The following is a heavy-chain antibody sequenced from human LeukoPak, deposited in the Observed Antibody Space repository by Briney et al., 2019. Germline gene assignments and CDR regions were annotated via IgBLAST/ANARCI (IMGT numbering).Heavy chain of an antibody. Sequence: GASVKVSCKASGYSFSLYYLHWVRQAPGQGPEWMGMINPGDGSTTYGQKFKGRVTLTRDMSTSTIYMELSGLKFEDTAVYYCARDAGSSWHNWGQGTLVTVSS. V-gene: IGHV1-46*01. CDR2: INPGDGST. J-gene: IGHJ4*02. D-gene: IGHD6-13*01. CDR1: GYSFSLYY. CDR3: ARDAGSSWHN.